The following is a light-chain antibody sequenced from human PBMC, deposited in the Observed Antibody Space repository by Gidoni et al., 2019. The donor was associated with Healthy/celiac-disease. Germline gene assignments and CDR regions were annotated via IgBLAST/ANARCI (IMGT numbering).Light chain of an antibody. J-gene: IGKJ1*01. CDR2: WAS. CDR3: QQCYSTPPT. V-gene: IGKV4-1*01. CDR1: QSVLYSSNNTHY. Sequence: DIVMTQSPDCPAVSLGERAAINCKSNQSVLYSSNNTHYLAWYQQKPVQPPKLLIYWASTRESGVPDRFSGSGSGTDFTLTISSLHAEDVAVYYCQQCYSTPPTFXQXTKVEIK.